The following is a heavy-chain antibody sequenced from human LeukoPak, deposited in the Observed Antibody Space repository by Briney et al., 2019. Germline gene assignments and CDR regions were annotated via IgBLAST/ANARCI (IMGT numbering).Heavy chain of an antibody. CDR3: ARALTTSTGWFDP. V-gene: IGHV6-1*01. CDR1: GDMVSGNSAA. J-gene: IGHJ5*02. Sequence: SQTLPLTCPISGDMVSGNSAAWTWIRKSQSRGLKWLGRPYYRAKWYNDYAVSVKSRITINPVTSKNQFSLQLNSVTPEDTAVYYCARALTTSTGWFDPWGQGTLVTVSS. CDR2: PYYRAKWYN. D-gene: IGHD4/OR15-4a*01.